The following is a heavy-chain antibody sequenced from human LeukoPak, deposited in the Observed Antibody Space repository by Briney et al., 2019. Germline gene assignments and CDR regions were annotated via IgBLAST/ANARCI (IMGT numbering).Heavy chain of an antibody. CDR2: IYSGGNT. V-gene: IGHV3-66*01. CDR1: EFSVGSNY. D-gene: IGHD3-10*01. Sequence: AGGSLRLSCAASEFSVGSNYMTWVRQAPGKGLEWVSLIYSGGNTFYADSVKGRFTISRDNSKNTLYLQMNSLRAEDTAVYYCAKDSVWFGEPNWFDPWGQGTLVTVSS. J-gene: IGHJ5*02. CDR3: AKDSVWFGEPNWFDP.